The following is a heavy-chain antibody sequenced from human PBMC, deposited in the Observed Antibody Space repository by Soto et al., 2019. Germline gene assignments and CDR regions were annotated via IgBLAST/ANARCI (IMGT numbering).Heavy chain of an antibody. CDR1: GGTFSSYA. CDR3: ARLRTHEYYLDY. V-gene: IGHV1-69*06. J-gene: IGHJ4*02. CDR2: IIPIFGTA. Sequence: SVKVSCKASGGTFSSYAISGVRQAPGRGLEWMGGIIPIFGTANYAQKFQGRLTITADKSTSTAYMELSSLRSEDTAVYYCARLRTHEYYLDYWGQRTLVTVSS.